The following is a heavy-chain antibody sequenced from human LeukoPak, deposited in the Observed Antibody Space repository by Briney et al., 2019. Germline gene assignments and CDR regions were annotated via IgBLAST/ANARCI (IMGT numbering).Heavy chain of an antibody. CDR1: AFIFSGHW. J-gene: IGHJ4*02. D-gene: IGHD3-22*01. V-gene: IGHV3-7*03. CDR2: IKEDGSER. CDR3: ATPLDYYDRSDSHQGGD. Sequence: GGSLRLSCEGSAFIFSGHWMNWVRQTPGKGLEWVASIKEDGSERQYVDSVKGRFSISRDNTKGSLFLQLNSLKAEDTAVYYCATPLDYYDRSDSHQGGDWGQGTLVTVSS.